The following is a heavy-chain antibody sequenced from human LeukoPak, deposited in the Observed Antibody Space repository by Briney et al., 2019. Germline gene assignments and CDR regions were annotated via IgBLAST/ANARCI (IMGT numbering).Heavy chain of an antibody. CDR2: IKSKTDGGTN. D-gene: IGHD5-24*01. Sequence: GGSLMLFCGASGVTISNSWMSRVRRAPRKGLEGVVRIKSKTDGGTNSYAAHVTGRFTISRDDSKNTLYPQMNRLKTEDTAVYYCTTGLEMATIRDYWGQGTLVTVSS. CDR1: GVTISNSW. V-gene: IGHV3-15*01. CDR3: TTGLEMATIRDY. J-gene: IGHJ4*02.